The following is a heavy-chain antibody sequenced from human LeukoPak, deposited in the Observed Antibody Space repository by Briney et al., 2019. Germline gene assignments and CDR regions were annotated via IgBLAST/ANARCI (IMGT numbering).Heavy chain of an antibody. CDR2: ISSSSSYI. V-gene: IGHV3-21*01. D-gene: IGHD5-12*01. CDR1: GFTFSIYS. Sequence: GGSLRLSCAASGFTFSIYSMNWVRQAPGKGLEWVSSISSSSSYIYYADSVKGRFTISRDNAKNSLYLQLNNLRAEDTAVYYCARDPQYSGYESQLDYWGQGTLVTVSS. J-gene: IGHJ4*02. CDR3: ARDPQYSGYESQLDY.